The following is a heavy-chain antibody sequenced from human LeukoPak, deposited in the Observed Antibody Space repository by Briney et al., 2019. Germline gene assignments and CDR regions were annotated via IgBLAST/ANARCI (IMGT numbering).Heavy chain of an antibody. D-gene: IGHD1-26*01. V-gene: IGHV3-23*01. CDR2: ISGSGGST. Sequence: GGSLRLSCAASGFTFSSYAMSWVRQAPGKGLEWVSAISGSGGSTYYADSVKGRFTISRDNSKNKLYLQMNSLRAGDTAVYYCPKDRSVVGAITGFDYWAQGPRVTVPP. CDR1: GFTFSSYA. J-gene: IGHJ4*02. CDR3: PKDRSVVGAITGFDY.